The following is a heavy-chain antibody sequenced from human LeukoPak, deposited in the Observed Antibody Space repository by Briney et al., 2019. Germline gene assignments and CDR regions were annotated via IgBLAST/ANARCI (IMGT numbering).Heavy chain of an antibody. Sequence: GASVKVSCKASGYTFTDYYIHWVRQAPGQGLEWMGWINPNSGDTNYAQKFQGRVTMTRDTSISIAYMVLSRLRSDDTAAYYCAREYAGTTTNWFDPWGQGTLVTVSS. CDR2: INPNSGDT. CDR1: GYTFTDYY. CDR3: AREYAGTTTNWFDP. V-gene: IGHV1-2*02. D-gene: IGHD1-26*01. J-gene: IGHJ5*02.